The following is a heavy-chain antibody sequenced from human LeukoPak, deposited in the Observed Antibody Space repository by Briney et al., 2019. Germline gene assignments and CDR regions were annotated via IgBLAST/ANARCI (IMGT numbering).Heavy chain of an antibody. CDR3: ARDPYGSGRKGS. V-gene: IGHV3-11*04. J-gene: IGHJ5*02. Sequence: GGSLRLSCVASGFTFSDYYMTWIRQAPGKGLEWVSYISSSGSDIYNADSVKGRFTIYRDNAKNSLYLQMNSLRAEDTAVYYCARDPYGSGRKGSWGQGTLVTVSS. CDR1: GFTFSDYY. D-gene: IGHD3-10*01. CDR2: ISSSGSDI.